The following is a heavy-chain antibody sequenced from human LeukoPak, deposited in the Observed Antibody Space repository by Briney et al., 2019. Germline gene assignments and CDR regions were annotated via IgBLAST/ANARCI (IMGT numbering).Heavy chain of an antibody. J-gene: IGHJ4*02. D-gene: IGHD3-3*01. CDR3: ARDDFWSGYWGFDY. CDR1: GYTFTSYG. CDR2: ISAYNGNT. Sequence: ASVKVSCKASGYTFTSYGISWVRQAPGQGLEWMGWISAYNGNTNYAQKLQGRVTMTTDTSTGTAYMELRSLRSDDTAVYYCARDDFWSGYWGFDYWGQGTLVTVSS. V-gene: IGHV1-18*01.